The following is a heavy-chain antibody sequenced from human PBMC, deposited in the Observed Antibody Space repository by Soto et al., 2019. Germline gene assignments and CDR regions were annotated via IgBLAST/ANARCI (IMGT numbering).Heavy chain of an antibody. D-gene: IGHD3-10*01. Sequence: QVQLVQSGAEVKKPGASMKVSCRASGYTFTNYAMQWARQAPGQTLEWMGWINAGNGNTKYSQKFQGRITITRDTIPSTAHLELSSLRSETTAVYYCARGILTFARGAYYFDSWGQGTLVTVSS. CDR3: ARGILTFARGAYYFDS. V-gene: IGHV1-3*01. CDR2: INAGNGNT. J-gene: IGHJ4*02. CDR1: GYTFTNYA.